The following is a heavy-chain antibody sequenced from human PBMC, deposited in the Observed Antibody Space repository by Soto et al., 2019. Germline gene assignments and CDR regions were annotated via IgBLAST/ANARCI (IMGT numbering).Heavy chain of an antibody. CDR1: GFTFSSYN. V-gene: IGHV3-21*01. J-gene: IGHJ4*02. CDR2: ISSSSSYI. Sequence: GGSLRLSCAASGFTFSSYNMNWVRQAPGKGLEWVSSISSSSSYIYYADSVKGRFTISRDNAKNMLYLQMNSLRTEDTAVYYCARAASGWTMTLDYWGQGTLVTVSS. CDR3: ARAASGWTMTLDY. D-gene: IGHD6-19*01.